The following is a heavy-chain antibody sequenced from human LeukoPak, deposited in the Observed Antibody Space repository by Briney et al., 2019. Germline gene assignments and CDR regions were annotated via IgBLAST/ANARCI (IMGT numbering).Heavy chain of an antibody. CDR1: GGSISSGGYY. CDR2: IYYSGST. D-gene: IGHD6-6*01. Sequence: SETLSLTCTVSGGSISSGGYYWSWIRQHPGKGLEWIGYIYYSGSTYYNPSLKSRVTISVDTSKNQFSLKLSSVTAADTAVYYCAGKHVPAAFDIWGQGTMVTVSS. V-gene: IGHV4-31*03. J-gene: IGHJ3*02. CDR3: AGKHVPAAFDI.